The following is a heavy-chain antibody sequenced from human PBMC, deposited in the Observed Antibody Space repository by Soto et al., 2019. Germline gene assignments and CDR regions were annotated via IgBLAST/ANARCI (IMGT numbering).Heavy chain of an antibody. CDR1: GFSLSTSGVG. D-gene: IGHD3-3*01. Sequence: QITLKESGPTLVKPTQTLTLTCTFSGFSLSTSGVGVGWIRQPPGKALEWLALIYWNDDKRYSPSLKSRLTITKDTPKNQVVLTMTNMDPVDTATYYCAHKTYYDFWSGYYYNWFDPWGQGTLVTVSS. J-gene: IGHJ5*02. V-gene: IGHV2-5*01. CDR3: AHKTYYDFWSGYYYNWFDP. CDR2: IYWNDDK.